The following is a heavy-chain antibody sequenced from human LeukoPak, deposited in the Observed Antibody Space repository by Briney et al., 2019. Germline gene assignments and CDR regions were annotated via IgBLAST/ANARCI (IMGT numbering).Heavy chain of an antibody. J-gene: IGHJ6*03. CDR3: ARDFNYYYYCYMDV. CDR2: ISSSGSTI. Sequence: GGSLRLSCAASGFTFSDYYMSWIRQAPGKGLEWVSYISSSGSTIYYADSVKGRFTISRDNAKNSLYLQMNSLRAEDTAVYYCARDFNYYYYCYMDVWGKGTTVTVSS. CDR1: GFTFSDYY. V-gene: IGHV3-11*04.